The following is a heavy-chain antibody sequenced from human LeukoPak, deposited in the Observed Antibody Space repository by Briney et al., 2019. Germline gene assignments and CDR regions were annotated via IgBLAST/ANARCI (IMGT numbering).Heavy chain of an antibody. Sequence: GESLKISCKGSGYSFTSYWIGWVRQMPGKDLEWMGIIYPGDSDTRYSPSFQGQVTISADKSISTAYLQWSSLKASDTAMYYCARHFKAARRPFDYWGQGTLVTVSS. J-gene: IGHJ4*02. D-gene: IGHD6-6*01. CDR2: IYPGDSDT. CDR3: ARHFKAARRPFDY. V-gene: IGHV5-51*01. CDR1: GYSFTSYW.